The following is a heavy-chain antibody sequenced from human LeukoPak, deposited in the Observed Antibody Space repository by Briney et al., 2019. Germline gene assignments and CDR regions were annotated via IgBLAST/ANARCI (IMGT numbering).Heavy chain of an antibody. J-gene: IGHJ4*02. CDR3: ASAGSGLY. CDR1: GFTFSTYA. D-gene: IGHD6-19*01. V-gene: IGHV3-48*02. CDR2: ISSSSSTI. Sequence: GGSLRLSCAASGFTFSTYAMSWARQAPGKGLEWVSYISSSSSTIYYADSVKGRFTISRDNAKNSLYLQMNSLRDEDTAVYYCASAGSGLYWGQGTLVTVSS.